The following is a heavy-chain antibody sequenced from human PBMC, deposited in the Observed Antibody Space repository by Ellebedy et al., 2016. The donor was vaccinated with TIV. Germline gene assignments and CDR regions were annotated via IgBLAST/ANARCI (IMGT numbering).Heavy chain of an antibody. J-gene: IGHJ1*01. CDR1: GYSFNRYW. D-gene: IGHD6-13*01. CDR2: VYPGDPDI. Sequence: GESLKISCKGSGYSFNRYWFAWVRQMPGRGLEWMGIVYPGDPDIRYSPSFQGQVTISADKSTNTAYLQWSSLKASDTATYYCARHSNSWSPFGSWGQGTLVTVSS. CDR3: ARHSNSWSPFGS. V-gene: IGHV5-51*01.